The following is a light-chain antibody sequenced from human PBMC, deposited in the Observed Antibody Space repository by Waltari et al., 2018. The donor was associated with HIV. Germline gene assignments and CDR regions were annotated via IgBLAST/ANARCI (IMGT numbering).Light chain of an antibody. CDR3: QSYDSSLTGSV. Sequence: QSVLTQPPSVSGAPGQRVTISCTGSSSNTGAGYDVHWYQQVPGTAPKLLIYGNNNRPSGVPDRFSASKSGASPSMAITGLQAEDEADYYCQSYDSSLTGSVFGGGTKLTVL. V-gene: IGLV1-40*01. J-gene: IGLJ2*01. CDR1: SSNTGAGYD. CDR2: GNN.